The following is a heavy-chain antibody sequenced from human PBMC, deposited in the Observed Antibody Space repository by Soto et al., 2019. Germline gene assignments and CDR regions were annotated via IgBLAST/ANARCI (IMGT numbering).Heavy chain of an antibody. CDR1: GFTFSSYS. Sequence: EVQLVESGGGLVQPGGSLRLSCAASGFTFSSYSMNWVRQAPGKGLEWVSYISSSSSTIYYADSVKGRFTISRDNAKNSLYLQMNSLRAEDTAVYYCARGGRGAGNWFDPLGQGTLVTVSS. V-gene: IGHV3-48*01. CDR2: ISSSSSTI. J-gene: IGHJ5*02. CDR3: ARGGRGAGNWFDP.